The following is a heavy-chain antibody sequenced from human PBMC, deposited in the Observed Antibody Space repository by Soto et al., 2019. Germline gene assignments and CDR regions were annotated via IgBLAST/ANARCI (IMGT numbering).Heavy chain of an antibody. CDR2: IYWDDDK. CDR1: GFSLSTSGVG. V-gene: IGHV2-5*02. Sequence: SGPTLVNPTQTLTLTCTFSGFSLSTSGVGVGWIRQPPGKALEWLALIYWDDDKRYSASLKSRLTITKDTSKNQVVLTMTNMDPVDTSTYYCAHRLARGATGLYFQHWGQGTPVTVSS. J-gene: IGHJ1*01. CDR3: AHRLARGATGLYFQH. D-gene: IGHD3-9*01.